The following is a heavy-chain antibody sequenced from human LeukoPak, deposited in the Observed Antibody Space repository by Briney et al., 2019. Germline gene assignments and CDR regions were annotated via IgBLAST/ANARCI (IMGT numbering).Heavy chain of an antibody. CDR1: GGSFSGYY. D-gene: IGHD2-15*01. V-gene: IGHV4-34*01. J-gene: IGHJ5*02. Sequence: PSETLSLTCAVYGGSFSGYYWSWIRQPPGKGLEWIGEINHSGSTNYNPSLKSRVTISVDTSKNQFSLKLSSVTAADTAMYYCARAPYCSGGSCYSWSRYNWFDPWGQGTLVTVSS. CDR3: ARAPYCSGGSCYSWSRYNWFDP. CDR2: INHSGST.